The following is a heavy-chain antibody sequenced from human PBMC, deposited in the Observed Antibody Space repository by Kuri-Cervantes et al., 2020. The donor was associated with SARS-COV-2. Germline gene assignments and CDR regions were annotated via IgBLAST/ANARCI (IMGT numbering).Heavy chain of an antibody. D-gene: IGHD3-3*01. V-gene: IGHV3-48*01. CDR1: GFTFSSYS. Sequence: LSLTCAASGFTFSSYSMNWVRQAPGKGLEWVSYISSSSSTIYYADSVKGRFTISRDNAKNSLYLQMNSLRAEDTAVYYCASSFGVVFYYMDVWGKGTTVTVSS. CDR3: ASSFGVVFYYMDV. J-gene: IGHJ6*03. CDR2: ISSSSSTI.